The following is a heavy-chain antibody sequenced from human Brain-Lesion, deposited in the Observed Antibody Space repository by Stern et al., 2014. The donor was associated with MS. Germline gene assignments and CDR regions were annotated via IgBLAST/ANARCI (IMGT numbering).Heavy chain of an antibody. CDR1: GDSISSSSHY. J-gene: IGHJ4*02. CDR2: IDYSGTT. D-gene: IGHD3-3*01. CDR3: ARVYDFWSGYYFDYFDY. Sequence: VQLVESGPGLVKPSETLSLTCTVSGDSISSSSHYWGWIRQPPGKGLEWIGSIDYSGTTYYNPSLKSRATISVPTPQNQVSLTLTSVPAADTAVYYCARVYDFWSGYYFDYFDYWGQGILVTVSS. V-gene: IGHV4-39*01.